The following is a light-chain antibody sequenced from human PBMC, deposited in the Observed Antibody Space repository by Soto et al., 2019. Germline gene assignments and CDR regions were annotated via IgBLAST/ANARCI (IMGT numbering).Light chain of an antibody. CDR3: QHYNNWPPWT. CDR1: QSVSSSY. V-gene: IGKV3-20*01. J-gene: IGKJ1*01. CDR2: GAS. Sequence: IVLTQSPVTMSLSPGERATLSCRPSQSVSSSYLAWHQQKPGQAPRLLIYGASSRATGIPDRFIGSGSGTEFTLTISSLQSEDFAVYYCQHYNNWPPWTFGQGTKVDNK.